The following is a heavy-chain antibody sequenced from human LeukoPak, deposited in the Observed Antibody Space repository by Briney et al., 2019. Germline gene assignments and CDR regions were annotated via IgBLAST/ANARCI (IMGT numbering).Heavy chain of an antibody. J-gene: IGHJ4*02. V-gene: IGHV4-31*03. CDR2: IYYSGST. D-gene: IGHD1-26*01. CDR3: ARVIPVGAESSIDY. Sequence: SETLSLTCTVSGGSISSGGYYWSWIRQQPGKGLEWIGYIYYSGSTYYNPSLKSRVTISVDTSKNQFSLKLSSVTAADTAVYHCARVIPVGAESSIDYWGQGTLVTVSS. CDR1: GGSISSGGYY.